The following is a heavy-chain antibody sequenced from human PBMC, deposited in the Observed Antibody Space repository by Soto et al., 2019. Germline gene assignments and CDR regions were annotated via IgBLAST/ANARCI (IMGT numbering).Heavy chain of an antibody. V-gene: IGHV1-24*01. D-gene: IGHD3-10*01. CDR2: FDPEDGET. Sequence: ASVKVSCRASGYTLTELSMHWVRQAPGKGLEWMGGFDPEDGETIYAQKFQGRVTMTEDTFTDTAYMELSSLRSEDTAVYYCATEYYYGSGSRGWFDPWGQGTLVTGLL. J-gene: IGHJ5*02. CDR3: ATEYYYGSGSRGWFDP. CDR1: GYTLTELS.